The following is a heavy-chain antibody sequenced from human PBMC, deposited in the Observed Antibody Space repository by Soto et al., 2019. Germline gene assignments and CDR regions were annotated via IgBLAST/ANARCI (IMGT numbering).Heavy chain of an antibody. J-gene: IGHJ4*02. D-gene: IGHD3-9*01. CDR2: INPSGGST. CDR1: GYTFTSYY. V-gene: IGHV1-46*03. Sequence: ASVKVSCKACGYTFTSYYMHWVRQAPGQGLEWMGIINPSGGSTSYAQKFQGRVTMTRDTSTSTVYMELSSLRSEDTAVYYCARAQYYDILTGYYSYWGQGTQVTVSS. CDR3: ARAQYYDILTGYYSY.